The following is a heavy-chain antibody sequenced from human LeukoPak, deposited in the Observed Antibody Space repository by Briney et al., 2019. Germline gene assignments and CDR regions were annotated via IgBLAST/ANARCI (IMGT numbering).Heavy chain of an antibody. Sequence: GGSLRISCAASGFTVSSNYMGWVRQAPGNGLEWVSVIYSGGSTYYADSVKGRFTISRDNSKNMLYLQMNSLRAEDTAVYYCARGHYYYDSSGYSGYFDYWGQGTLVTVSS. J-gene: IGHJ4*02. V-gene: IGHV3-66*01. CDR2: IYSGGST. CDR3: ARGHYYYDSSGYSGYFDY. D-gene: IGHD3-22*01. CDR1: GFTVSSNY.